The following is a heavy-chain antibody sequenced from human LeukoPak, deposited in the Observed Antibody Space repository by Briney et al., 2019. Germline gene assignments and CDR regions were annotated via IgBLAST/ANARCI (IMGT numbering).Heavy chain of an antibody. V-gene: IGHV3-7*01. CDR3: VTGRGDL. CDR2: IKQDGSEK. J-gene: IGHJ5*02. CDR1: GFIFGDYW. Sequence: GGTLRLSCAASGFIFGDYWWNWIRQTPGKGLEWVAIIKQDGSEKFYVDSVKGRFIISRDKAKNSLSLQMNSVRAEDTGVYYCVTGRGDLWGQGTQVTVSS.